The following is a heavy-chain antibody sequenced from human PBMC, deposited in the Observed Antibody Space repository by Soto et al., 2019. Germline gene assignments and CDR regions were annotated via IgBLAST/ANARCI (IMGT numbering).Heavy chain of an antibody. J-gene: IGHJ5*02. V-gene: IGHV1-2*02. CDR3: AREGPDPWFDP. Sequence: QVQLVQSGAEVRKPGASVKVSCKASGYSFTGYFIHWVRQAPGQGLEWMGWINPNTGVTNYAQRFRGRVTMTRDTSITTAYVDLTSLTSDDTAVYYCAREGPDPWFDPWGQGNLVTVSS. CDR2: INPNTGVT. CDR1: GYSFTGYF.